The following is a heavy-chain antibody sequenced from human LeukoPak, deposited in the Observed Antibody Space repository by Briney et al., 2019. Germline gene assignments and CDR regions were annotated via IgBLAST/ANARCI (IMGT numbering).Heavy chain of an antibody. V-gene: IGHV3-7*01. CDR2: IKQDGSEK. CDR1: GFTFSSYW. CDR3: ARDDVASGYDLFDY. J-gene: IGHJ4*02. Sequence: PGGSLRLSCAASGFTFSSYWMGWVRQAPGKGLEWVANIKQDGSEKYYVDSVKGRFTISRDNAKNSLYLQMNSLRAEDAAVYYCARDDVASGYDLFDYWGQGTLVTVSS. D-gene: IGHD5-12*01.